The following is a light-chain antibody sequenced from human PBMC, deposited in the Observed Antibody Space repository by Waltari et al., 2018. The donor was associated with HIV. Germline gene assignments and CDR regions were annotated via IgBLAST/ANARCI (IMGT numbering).Light chain of an antibody. CDR3: QSYDSSLSGSKI. CDR2: GNT. V-gene: IGLV1-40*01. J-gene: IGLJ2*01. CDR1: RSNIGAGYD. Sequence: QSVLTQPPSVSGAPGQRVTISCTGTRSNIGAGYDVQWYQQLPGTDPKLLIYGNTNRPSGVPDRFSGSKSGTSASLDITGLQAEDEADYYCQSYDSSLSGSKIFGGGTKLTVL.